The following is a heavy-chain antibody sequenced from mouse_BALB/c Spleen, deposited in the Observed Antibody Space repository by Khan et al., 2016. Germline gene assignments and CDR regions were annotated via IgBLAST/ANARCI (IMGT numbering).Heavy chain of an antibody. D-gene: IGHD4-1*01. V-gene: IGHV5-17*02. CDR3: AILTPYAMDY. Sequence: EVELVESGGGLVQPGGSRKLSCAASGFTFSVFGIHWVRQAPEKGLEWVAYISGGSSTIYYADTVKGRFNISRDNTKNTLCQKRTSLRDEDTAVYYWAILTPYAMDYWGQGTSVTFSS. CDR2: ISGGSSTI. CDR1: GFTFSVFG. J-gene: IGHJ4*01.